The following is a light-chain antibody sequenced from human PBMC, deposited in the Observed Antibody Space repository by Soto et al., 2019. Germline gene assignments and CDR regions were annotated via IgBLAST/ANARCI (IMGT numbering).Light chain of an antibody. J-gene: IGKJ4*02. CDR2: SAS. Sequence: EIVLTQSPATLSLSPGERATLSCRASQSVNTYLAWYQQRPAQAPRLLVYSASNRATGIPARFSGSGSATDFTLTIASLEHEDSAAYYCQHRSKFGGGTKVEL. V-gene: IGKV3-11*01. CDR1: QSVNTY. CDR3: QHRSK.